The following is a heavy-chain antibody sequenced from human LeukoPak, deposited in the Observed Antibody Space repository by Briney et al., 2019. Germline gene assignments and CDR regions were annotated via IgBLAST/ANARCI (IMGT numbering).Heavy chain of an antibody. CDR2: IKSKTDGGTP. Sequence: GGSLRLSCAASGFTFSNAWTSWVRQAPGKGLEWVGRIKSKTDGGTPDYAAPVKGRFTISRDDSKNTLYLQMNSLKTEDTAVYYCATEGYYGSGSYFYWGQGTLVTVSS. CDR3: ATEGYYGSGSYFY. D-gene: IGHD3-10*01. V-gene: IGHV3-15*01. J-gene: IGHJ4*02. CDR1: GFTFSNAW.